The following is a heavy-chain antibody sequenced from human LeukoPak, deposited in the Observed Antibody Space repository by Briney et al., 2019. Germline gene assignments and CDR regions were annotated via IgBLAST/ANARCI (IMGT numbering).Heavy chain of an antibody. Sequence: PGGSLRLSCAGSGFNFGIYSMDWVRQAPGKGLEWVAYVSAGSTGIFYAASVKGRFSISRDNAQKSLYLQMNSLRAEDTAIYYCVREKGGFSFVLWGRGTLVTVSS. CDR1: GFNFGIYS. J-gene: IGHJ4*02. V-gene: IGHV3-48*04. CDR3: VREKGGFSFVL. CDR2: VSAGSTGI. D-gene: IGHD3-16*01.